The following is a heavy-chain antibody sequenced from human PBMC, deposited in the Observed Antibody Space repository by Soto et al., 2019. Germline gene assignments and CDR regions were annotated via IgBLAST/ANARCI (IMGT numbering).Heavy chain of an antibody. V-gene: IGHV3-33*01. CDR1: GFTFSSYG. J-gene: IGHJ4*02. CDR2: IWYDGSNK. D-gene: IGHD3-16*01. Sequence: PGGSLRLSCAASGFTFSSYGMHWFRQAPGKGLEWVAVIWYDGSNKYYADSVKGRFTISRDNSKNTLYLQMNSLRAEDTAVYYCARVSEPYVYYFDYWGQGTLVTVSS. CDR3: ARVSEPYVYYFDY.